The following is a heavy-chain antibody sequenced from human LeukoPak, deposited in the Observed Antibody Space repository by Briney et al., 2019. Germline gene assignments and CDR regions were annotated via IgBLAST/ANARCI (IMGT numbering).Heavy chain of an antibody. V-gene: IGHV1-18*01. CDR1: GYTFTSYG. D-gene: IGHD6-13*01. CDR3: ARGRIAAAGAVSEFDY. Sequence: ASVKVSCKASGYTFTSYGISWVRQAPGQGLEWMGWISAYNGNTNYAQKLQGRVTMTTDTSTSTAYMELRSLRSEDTAVYYCARGRIAAAGAVSEFDYWGQGTLVTVSS. CDR2: ISAYNGNT. J-gene: IGHJ4*02.